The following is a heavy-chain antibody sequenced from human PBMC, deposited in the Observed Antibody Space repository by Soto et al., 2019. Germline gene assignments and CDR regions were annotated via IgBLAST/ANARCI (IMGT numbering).Heavy chain of an antibody. V-gene: IGHV4-61*01. CDR1: GDSVSSDRYF. CDR3: ARIVVGATVDL. Sequence: SETLSLTCSVSGDSVSSDRYFWTWIRQPPGKGLEWIACISYTGDTNYNPSLKSRVTISVDTSRNQFSLTLTSVTAADTAVYLCARIVVGATVDLWGQGSLVTVSS. J-gene: IGHJ5*02. CDR2: ISYTGDT. D-gene: IGHD1-26*01.